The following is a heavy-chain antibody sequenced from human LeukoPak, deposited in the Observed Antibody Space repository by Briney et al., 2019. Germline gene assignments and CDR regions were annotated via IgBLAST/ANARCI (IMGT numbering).Heavy chain of an antibody. V-gene: IGHV3-72*01. CDR3: GRIAINANNGMDV. D-gene: IGHD1/OR15-1a*01. J-gene: IGHJ6*02. CDR1: DSRLVDPS. CDR2: SRNKASSYTT. Sequence: GGPLELPGAPPDSRLVDPSIAGVGKAPGKGLNWFGRSRNKASSYTTEYAASVEGRFTISRDVSESSLYLQMNSLRTEDTAVYYCGRIAINANNGMDVWGQGTTVTVSS.